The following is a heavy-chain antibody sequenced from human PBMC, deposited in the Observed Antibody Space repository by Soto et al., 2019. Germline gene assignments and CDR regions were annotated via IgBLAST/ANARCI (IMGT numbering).Heavy chain of an antibody. Sequence: GASVNVSFKSSGFTFSNSSVQWGRQARGQRLEWMGWIVVGSGNTNYAQELQGRLTITRDVSTNTAYMELRSLRSEDTAVYYCAAELYSGGRCCSFDIWGQGTMVTVSS. CDR2: IVVGSGNT. V-gene: IGHV1-58*01. D-gene: IGHD2-15*01. CDR1: GFTFSNSS. J-gene: IGHJ3*02. CDR3: AAELYSGGRCCSFDI.